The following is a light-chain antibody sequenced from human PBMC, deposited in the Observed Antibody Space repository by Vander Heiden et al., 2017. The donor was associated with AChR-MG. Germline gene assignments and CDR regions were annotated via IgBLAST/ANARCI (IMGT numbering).Light chain of an antibody. CDR3: QQYHHWPS. J-gene: IGKJ1*01. CDR2: RAS. V-gene: IGKV3-15*01. Sequence: EIVMTQSPDILSVSPGDRATLSCRARQSVSNNVAWYQQKPGQAPRLLIYRASTRATDIPPRFSGSGSETEVTLTISSLQSEDFAAYYCQQYHHWPSFGQGTKVEIK. CDR1: QSVSNN.